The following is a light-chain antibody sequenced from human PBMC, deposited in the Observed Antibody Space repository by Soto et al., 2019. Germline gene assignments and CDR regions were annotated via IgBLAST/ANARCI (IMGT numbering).Light chain of an antibody. CDR2: GAS. Sequence: EIVLTQSPGTPSLSPGERATLSCRASQSVSSSYLAWYQQKPGQAPRLLIFGASSRATAIPDRFSGSGSGTDFTLTISRLEPEDFAVYYCQQYGSSPWTFGQGTKVDIK. V-gene: IGKV3-20*01. CDR3: QQYGSSPWT. CDR1: QSVSSSY. J-gene: IGKJ1*01.